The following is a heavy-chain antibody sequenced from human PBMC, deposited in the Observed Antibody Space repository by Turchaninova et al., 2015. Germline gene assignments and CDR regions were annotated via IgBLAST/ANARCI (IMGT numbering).Heavy chain of an antibody. D-gene: IGHD6-19*01. CDR2: ISADKGNT. CDR3: ARDQEGSGWYPFDP. V-gene: IGHV1-18*01. J-gene: IGHJ5*02. Sequence: QVQLVQSGAEVKKPGASVKVSCKASGYTFTSYGISWVRQAPGQGLEGGGWISADKGNTNYAQKLQGIVTMTTDTSTSTAYMELRSLRSDDTAVYYCARDQEGSGWYPFDPWGQGTLVTVSS. CDR1: GYTFTSYG.